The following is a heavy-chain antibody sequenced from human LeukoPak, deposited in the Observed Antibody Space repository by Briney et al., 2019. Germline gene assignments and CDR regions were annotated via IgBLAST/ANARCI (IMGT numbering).Heavy chain of an antibody. CDR3: AKDPERWLQLRLGFSD. Sequence: GGSLRLSCAASGFTFSSYGMSWVRQAPGKGLEWVSGISGSGGNTYYADSVKGRFTISRDNSKNTLYLQMNSLRAEDTAVYYCAKDPERWLQLRLGFSDWGQGALVTVSS. J-gene: IGHJ4*02. CDR1: GFTFSSYG. CDR2: ISGSGGNT. V-gene: IGHV3-23*01. D-gene: IGHD5-24*01.